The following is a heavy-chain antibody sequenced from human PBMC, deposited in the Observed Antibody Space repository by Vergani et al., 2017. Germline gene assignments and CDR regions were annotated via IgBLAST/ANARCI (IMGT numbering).Heavy chain of an antibody. CDR1: GFSVGDTF. D-gene: IGHD3-10*01. Sequence: AESGEALVQPGGSLKLSCAASGFSVGDTFMSWVRQAPGKGREWVSVIYSSGSTYYADSVEGRFPISRDNSKTTLFLQMNSLKTEDTAVYYCATDLENYGSRSPRLTYWGQGTLVIVSS. CDR2: IYSSGST. CDR3: ATDLENYGSRSPRLTY. V-gene: IGHV3-66*02. J-gene: IGHJ4*02.